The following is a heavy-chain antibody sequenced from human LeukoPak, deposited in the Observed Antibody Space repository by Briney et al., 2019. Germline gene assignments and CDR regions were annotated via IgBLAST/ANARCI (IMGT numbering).Heavy chain of an antibody. CDR2: INTDGSRT. V-gene: IGHV3-74*01. D-gene: IGHD5-12*01. CDR3: AREEAYSGYDYVDY. J-gene: IGHJ4*02. Sequence: PGGSLRLSCAASGFTLSSYWMHWVRQAPGKGLVWVSRINTDGSRTSYADSVKGRFTISRDNAKNTLYLQMNSLRAEDTAVYYCAREEAYSGYDYVDYWGQGTLVTVS. CDR1: GFTLSSYW.